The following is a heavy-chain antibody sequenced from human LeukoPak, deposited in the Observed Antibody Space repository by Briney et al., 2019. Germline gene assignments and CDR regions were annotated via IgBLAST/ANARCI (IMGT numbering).Heavy chain of an antibody. J-gene: IGHJ6*02. D-gene: IGHD1-26*01. Sequence: GGSLRLSCAASGFTFSSFGMHWVRQAPGKGLEWVAVISYDGSNKYYADSVKGRFTISRDNSKNTLYLQMNSLRAEDTAVYFCAKIRELGASYYYFGMDVWGQGTTVTVSS. CDR1: GFTFSSFG. CDR3: AKIRELGASYYYFGMDV. CDR2: ISYDGSNK. V-gene: IGHV3-30*18.